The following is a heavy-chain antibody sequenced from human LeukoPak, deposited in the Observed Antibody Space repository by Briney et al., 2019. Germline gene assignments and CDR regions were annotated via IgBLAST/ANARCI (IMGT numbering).Heavy chain of an antibody. Sequence: SVKVSCXASGGTFSIYAISWVRQARGQGLEWMGRIIPIFGTANYAQKFQGRVTITTDESTSTAYMELSSLRSEDTAVYYCARASYDFWSGYYIGNAFDTWGQGTMVTVSS. CDR2: IIPIFGTA. CDR1: GGTFSIYA. J-gene: IGHJ3*02. CDR3: ARASYDFWSGYYIGNAFDT. V-gene: IGHV1-69*05. D-gene: IGHD3-3*01.